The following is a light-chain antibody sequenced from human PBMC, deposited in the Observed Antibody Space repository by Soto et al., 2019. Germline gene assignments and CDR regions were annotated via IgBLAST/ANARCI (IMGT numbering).Light chain of an antibody. CDR2: GTS. V-gene: IGKV3-15*01. Sequence: EIVLTHSPAPLCFSAEERATLXSRASQSVSSYLAWYQQKPGQGPSLLIYGTSTRAGGVPARFSGGGSGTEFTLAFASRQSEDFAVYYWHQYNGWPRTFGQGTKVDI. CDR1: QSVSSY. J-gene: IGKJ1*01. CDR3: HQYNGWPRT.